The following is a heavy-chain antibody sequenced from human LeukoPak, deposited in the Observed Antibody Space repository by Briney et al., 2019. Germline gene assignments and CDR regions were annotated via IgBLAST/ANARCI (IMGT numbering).Heavy chain of an antibody. J-gene: IGHJ4*02. D-gene: IGHD6-6*01. Sequence: PGGSLRLSCAASGFTFSSYAMSWVRQAPGKGLEWVSAISGSGGSTYYADSVKGRFTISRDNSKNTLYLQMNSLRAEDTAVYYCAKDRLKYSSSSRGAFDYWGQGTLVTVSS. CDR1: GFTFSSYA. V-gene: IGHV3-23*01. CDR3: AKDRLKYSSSSRGAFDY. CDR2: ISGSGGST.